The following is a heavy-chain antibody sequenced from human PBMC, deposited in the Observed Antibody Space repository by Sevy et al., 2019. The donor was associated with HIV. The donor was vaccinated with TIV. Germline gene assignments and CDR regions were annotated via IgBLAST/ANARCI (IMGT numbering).Heavy chain of an antibody. CDR3: ANDLAKSYSSNYYYFGLDV. V-gene: IGHV3-30*18. D-gene: IGHD6-19*01. CDR1: AFTFSWYG. CDR2: ISYDGDNS. Sequence: GGSLRLSCAASAFTFSWYGMHWVRQAPGKGLEWVAVISYDGDNSYYADSVKGRFTISRDNSKNTLHLQVNSLRAEDTAVYYCANDLAKSYSSNYYYFGLDVWGQGTTVTVSS. J-gene: IGHJ6*02.